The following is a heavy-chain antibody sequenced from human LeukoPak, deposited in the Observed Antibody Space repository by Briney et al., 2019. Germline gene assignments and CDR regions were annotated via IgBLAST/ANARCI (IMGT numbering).Heavy chain of an antibody. Sequence: GESLRLSCAASGFPFSTYWMSWVRQAPGKGLEWVANINQDGTEKYYVDSVKGRFTISRDDSKNTLYLQMNSLRAEDTAVYYCARRAGAYSHPYDYWGQGTLVTVSS. V-gene: IGHV3-7*03. CDR2: INQDGTEK. J-gene: IGHJ4*02. CDR1: GFPFSTYW. CDR3: ARRAGAYSHPYDY. D-gene: IGHD4/OR15-4a*01.